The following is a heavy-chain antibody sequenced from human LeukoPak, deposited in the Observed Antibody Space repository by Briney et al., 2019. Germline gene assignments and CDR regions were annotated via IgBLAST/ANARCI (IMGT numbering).Heavy chain of an antibody. D-gene: IGHD5-18*01. J-gene: IGHJ4*02. CDR2: ISGNGGST. V-gene: IGHV3-64D*09. CDR1: GFTFSSYA. CDR3: VKSREDVDTAMVFDY. Sequence: AGGSLRLSCSVSGFTFSSYAIHWVRQAPGKGLEYVSAISGNGGSTYYADSVKGRFTISRDNSKNTLYLQMSSLRAEDTAVYYCVKSREDVDTAMVFDYWGQGTLVTVSS.